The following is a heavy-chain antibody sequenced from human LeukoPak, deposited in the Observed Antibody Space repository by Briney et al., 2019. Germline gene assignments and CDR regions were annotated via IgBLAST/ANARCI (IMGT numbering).Heavy chain of an antibody. CDR1: GGSISSYY. D-gene: IGHD2-2*01. J-gene: IGHJ6*03. CDR2: IYTSGST. CDR3: ARSVVVVPAYPKNYYYYYMDV. V-gene: IGHV4-4*07. Sequence: SGTLSLTCTVSGGSISSYYWSWIRQPAGKGLEWIGRIYTSGSTNYNPSHKSRVTMSVDTSKNQFSLKLSSVTAADTAVYYCARSVVVVPAYPKNYYYYYMDVWGKGTTVTVSS.